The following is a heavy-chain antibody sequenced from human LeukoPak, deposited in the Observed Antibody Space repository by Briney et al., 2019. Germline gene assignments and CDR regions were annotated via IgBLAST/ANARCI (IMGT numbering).Heavy chain of an antibody. CDR2: ISSSSSTI. J-gene: IGHJ3*02. Sequence: PGGSLRLSYAASGFTFSSYSMNWVRQAPGKGLEWVSYISSSSSTIYYADSVKGRFTISRDNAKNSLYLQMNSLRDEDTAVYYCASRSFGYYYDSSGYALDAFDIWGQGTMVTVSS. CDR1: GFTFSSYS. CDR3: ASRSFGYYYDSSGYALDAFDI. V-gene: IGHV3-48*02. D-gene: IGHD3-22*01.